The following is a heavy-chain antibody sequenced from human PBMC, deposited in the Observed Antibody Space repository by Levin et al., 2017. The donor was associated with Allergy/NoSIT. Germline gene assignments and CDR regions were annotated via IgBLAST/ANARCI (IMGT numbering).Heavy chain of an antibody. CDR2: IRSKAYGGTT. CDR1: GFTFGDYA. CDR3: TRGYDSSGYSAYFDY. D-gene: IGHD3-22*01. Sequence: GGSLRLSCTASGFTFGDYAMSWFRQAPGKGLEWVGFIRSKAYGGTTEYAASVKGRFTISRDDSKSIAYLQMNSLKTEDTAVYYCTRGYDSSGYSAYFDYWGQGTLVTVSS. V-gene: IGHV3-49*03. J-gene: IGHJ4*02.